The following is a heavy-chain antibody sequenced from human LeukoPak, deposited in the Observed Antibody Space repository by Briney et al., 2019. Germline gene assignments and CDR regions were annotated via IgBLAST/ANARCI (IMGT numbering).Heavy chain of an antibody. J-gene: IGHJ5*01. CDR2: IHSSGSA. D-gene: IGHD3-10*01. CDR3: ARDRAVSWFDS. Sequence: GGSLRLSCAASGFTVSSNYMSWVRQAPGKGLEWVSVIHSSGSAYYADSVKGRFTISRDDSKNTLYLEMNSLRAEDTAVYYCARDRAVSWFDSWGLGTLVTVSS. V-gene: IGHV3-53*01. CDR1: GFTVSSNY.